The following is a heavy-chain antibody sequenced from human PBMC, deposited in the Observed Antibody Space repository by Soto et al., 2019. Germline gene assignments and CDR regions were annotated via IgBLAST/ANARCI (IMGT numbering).Heavy chain of an antibody. CDR2: ISGYNGNT. Sequence: QVQLVQSGAEVKKPGASVKVSCKASGYTFSNYGISWLRQAPGQGPEWMGWISGYNGNTNYAQTLQGRVTMTTDTSTSTAYMELRSLRADDTAIYYCARGGSSWAAEYYQHWGQGTLVIVAS. CDR1: GYTFSNYG. CDR3: ARGGSSWAAEYYQH. V-gene: IGHV1-18*01. J-gene: IGHJ1*01. D-gene: IGHD6-13*01.